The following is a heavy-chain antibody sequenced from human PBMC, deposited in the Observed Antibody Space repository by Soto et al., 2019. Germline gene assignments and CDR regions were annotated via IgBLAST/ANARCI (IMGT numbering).Heavy chain of an antibody. J-gene: IGHJ4*02. CDR1: GGSISSSNW. V-gene: IGHV4-4*02. CDR3: ARVPITIFGVVIKGYFDY. D-gene: IGHD3-3*01. CDR2: IYHSGSN. Sequence: QVQLQESGPGLVKPSGNLSLTCAVSGGSISSSNWWSWVRQPPGKGLEWIGEIYHSGSNNYNPSLKSRVTMSVDKSKNQFSLKLSSVTAADTAVYYCARVPITIFGVVIKGYFDYWGQGTLVTVSS.